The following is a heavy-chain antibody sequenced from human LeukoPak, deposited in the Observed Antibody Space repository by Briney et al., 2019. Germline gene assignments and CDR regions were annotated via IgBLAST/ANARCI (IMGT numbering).Heavy chain of an antibody. J-gene: IGHJ4*02. Sequence: ASVKVSRKASGYTFSTYDINWVRQATGQGLEWMGWMNPNSGNTGYAQKFQGRVTMTRNTSISTAYMELSSLRSEDTAVYYCARGYDILTGTDYWGQGTLVTVSS. CDR1: GYTFSTYD. CDR3: ARGYDILTGTDY. D-gene: IGHD3-9*01. V-gene: IGHV1-8*01. CDR2: MNPNSGNT.